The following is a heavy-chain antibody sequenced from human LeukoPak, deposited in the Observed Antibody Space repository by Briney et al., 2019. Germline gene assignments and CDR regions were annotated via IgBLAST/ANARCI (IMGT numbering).Heavy chain of an antibody. CDR3: ARVSSRAFDV. CDR2: TYYRSKWGN. J-gene: IGHJ3*01. D-gene: IGHD6-6*01. CDR1: GDSFSSNSAA. V-gene: IGHV6-1*01. Sequence: SQTLSLTCAISGDSFSSNSAAWHWIRQSPSRGLEWLGRTYYRSKWGNDYAVSVKSRITINPDTSKNQFSLHLNSVTPEDTAVYYCARVSSRAFDVWGQGTMVTVSP.